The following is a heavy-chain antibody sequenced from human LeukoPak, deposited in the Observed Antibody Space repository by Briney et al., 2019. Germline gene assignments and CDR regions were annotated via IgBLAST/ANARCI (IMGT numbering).Heavy chain of an antibody. V-gene: IGHV4-59*01. Sequence: KTSETLSLTCTVSGGSISSYYWSWIRQPPGKGLEWIGYIYYSGSTNYNPSLKSRVTISVDMSKNQFSLKLSSVTAADTAVYYCARLPSDSGSYSIDYWGQGTLVTVSS. D-gene: IGHD1-26*01. CDR3: ARLPSDSGSYSIDY. CDR2: IYYSGST. CDR1: GGSISSYY. J-gene: IGHJ4*02.